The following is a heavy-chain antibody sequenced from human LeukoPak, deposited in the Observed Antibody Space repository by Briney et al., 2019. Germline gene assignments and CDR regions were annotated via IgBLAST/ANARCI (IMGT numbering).Heavy chain of an antibody. D-gene: IGHD5-24*01. CDR3: ARGRGYNSFDY. Sequence: SETLSLTCAVYGGSFSGYYWSWIRQPPGKGLEWIGEINHSGGTNYNPSLKSRVTTSVDTSKNQFSLKLSSVTAADTAVYYCARGRGYNSFDYWGQGTLVTVSS. V-gene: IGHV4-34*01. J-gene: IGHJ4*02. CDR2: INHSGGT. CDR1: GGSFSGYY.